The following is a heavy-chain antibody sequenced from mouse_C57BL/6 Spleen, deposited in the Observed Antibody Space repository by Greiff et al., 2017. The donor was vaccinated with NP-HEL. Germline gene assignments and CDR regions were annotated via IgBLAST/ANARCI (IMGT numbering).Heavy chain of an antibody. CDR3: TTDWDGGGYAMDY. J-gene: IGHJ4*01. Sequence: EVQLQQSGAELVRPGASVKLSCTASGFNIKDDYMHWVKQRPEQGLEWIGWIDPENGDTEYASKFQGKATITADTSSNTAYLQLSSLTSEDTAVYYCTTDWDGGGYAMDYWGQGTSVTVSS. CDR1: GFNIKDDY. D-gene: IGHD4-1*01. V-gene: IGHV14-4*01. CDR2: IDPENGDT.